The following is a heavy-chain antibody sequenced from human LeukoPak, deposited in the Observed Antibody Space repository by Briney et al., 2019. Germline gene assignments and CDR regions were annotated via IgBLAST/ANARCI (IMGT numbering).Heavy chain of an antibody. V-gene: IGHV3-21*01. CDR2: ISSSSSYI. CDR3: ARGVGSWYSVYFDY. D-gene: IGHD6-13*01. J-gene: IGHJ4*02. Sequence: GGSLRLSCAASGFTFSSYSMNWVRQAPGKGLEWVSSISSSSSYIYYADLVKGRFTISRDNAKNSLYLQMNSLRAEDTAVYYCARGVGSWYSVYFDYWGQGTLVTVSS. CDR1: GFTFSSYS.